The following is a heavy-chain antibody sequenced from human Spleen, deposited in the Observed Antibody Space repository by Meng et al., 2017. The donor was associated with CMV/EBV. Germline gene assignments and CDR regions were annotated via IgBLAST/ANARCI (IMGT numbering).Heavy chain of an antibody. D-gene: IGHD3-9*01. CDR3: ARAPQYYDILTGYYKVGEYYFDY. Sequence: GESLKISCAASGFTFSSYSMNWVRQAPGKGLEWVSYISSSSSTIYYADSVKGRFTISRDNAKNSLYLQMNSLRAEDTAVYYCARAPQYYDILTGYYKVGEYYFDYWGQGTLVTVSS. J-gene: IGHJ4*02. CDR2: ISSSSSTI. V-gene: IGHV3-48*04. CDR1: GFTFSSYS.